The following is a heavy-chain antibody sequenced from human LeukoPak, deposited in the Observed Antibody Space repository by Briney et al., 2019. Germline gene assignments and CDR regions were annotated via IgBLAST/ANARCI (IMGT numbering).Heavy chain of an antibody. D-gene: IGHD5-18*01. CDR1: GYTLTSYG. CDR3: ARDLIGGYSYGYTFATH. J-gene: IGHJ4*02. CDR2: INAYNGNT. Sequence: ASVKVSCKASGYTLTSYGISWVRQAPGQGLEWMGWINAYNGNTNYAQKLQGRVTMTTDTSTSTAYLELRSLRSDDTAVYYCARDLIGGYSYGYTFATHWGQGTLVTVSS. V-gene: IGHV1-18*01.